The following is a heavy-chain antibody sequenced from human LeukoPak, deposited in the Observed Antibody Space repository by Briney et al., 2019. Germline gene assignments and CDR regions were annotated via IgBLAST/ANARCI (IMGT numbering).Heavy chain of an antibody. CDR3: ARDPSGDVARSFDY. Sequence: SETLSLTCAVSGDSISSSNWWSWVRPPPGKGLEWIGEIYHNERTNYNPSLKSRVTISVDKSKNQVSLKLSSVTAADTAVYYCARDPSGDVARSFDYWGQGTLLTVSS. CDR2: IYHNERT. D-gene: IGHD1-26*01. CDR1: GDSISSSNW. J-gene: IGHJ4*02. V-gene: IGHV4-4*02.